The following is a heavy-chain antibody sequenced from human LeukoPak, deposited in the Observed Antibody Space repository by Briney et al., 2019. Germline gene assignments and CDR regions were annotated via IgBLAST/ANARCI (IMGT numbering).Heavy chain of an antibody. CDR3: AKDEGYDSSGYYYFDY. D-gene: IGHD3-22*01. V-gene: IGHV3-23*01. CDR1: GFTFSSYA. CDR2: ISGSGGCT. Sequence: AGGSLRLSCAASGFTFSSYAMSWVRQAPGKGLEWVSAISGSGGCTYYADSVKGRFTISRDNSKNTLYLQMNSLRAEDTAVYYCAKDEGYDSSGYYYFDYWGQGTLVTVSP. J-gene: IGHJ4*02.